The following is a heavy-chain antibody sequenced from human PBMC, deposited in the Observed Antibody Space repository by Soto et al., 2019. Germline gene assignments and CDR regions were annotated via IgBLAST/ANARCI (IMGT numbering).Heavy chain of an antibody. CDR2: IWYDGSNK. V-gene: IGHV3-33*01. Sequence: GGSLRLSCAASGFTFSSYGMHWVRQAPGKGLEWVAVIWYDGSNKYYADSVKGRFTISRDNSKNTLYLQMNSLRAEDTAVYYCARAKLRFLERYNWFDPWGQGTLVTVSS. D-gene: IGHD3-3*01. J-gene: IGHJ5*02. CDR1: GFTFSSYG. CDR3: ARAKLRFLERYNWFDP.